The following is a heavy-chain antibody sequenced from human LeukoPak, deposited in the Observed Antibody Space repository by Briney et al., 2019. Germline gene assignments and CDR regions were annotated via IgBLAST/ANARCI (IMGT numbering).Heavy chain of an antibody. Sequence: GGSLRLSCEASGFTFSSYWMSWVRQAPGKGLEWVATLRQDGSVNHYVDSVKGRFTVSRDNVKNSLYLQMNSLRAEDTAVYYCARDRARYCSGGSCPPDYWGQGTLVTVSS. V-gene: IGHV3-7*01. J-gene: IGHJ4*02. CDR2: LRQDGSVN. CDR3: ARDRARYCSGGSCPPDY. CDR1: GFTFSSYW. D-gene: IGHD2-15*01.